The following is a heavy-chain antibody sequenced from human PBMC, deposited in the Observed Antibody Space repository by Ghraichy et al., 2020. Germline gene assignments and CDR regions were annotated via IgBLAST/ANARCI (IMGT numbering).Heavy chain of an antibody. CDR2: IYSGGGT. Sequence: GESLNISCAASGFTVFTNYMSWVRQAPGQGLEWISVIYSGGGTYYADSVKGRFTISRDNSKNTLYLQMNSLRADDTAVYYCARNQGFYYYYGMDVWGQGTTVIVSS. CDR3: ARNQGFYYYYGMDV. CDR1: GFTVFTNY. V-gene: IGHV3-53*01. J-gene: IGHJ6*02.